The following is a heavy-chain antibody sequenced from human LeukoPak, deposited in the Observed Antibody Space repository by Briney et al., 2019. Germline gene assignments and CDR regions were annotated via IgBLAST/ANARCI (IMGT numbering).Heavy chain of an antibody. Sequence: ASVKVSCKASGYTFTTYGLSWVRQAPGQGLEWLGWISTYDDNIKYAQSLQGRLTLTIDTSTSTAYMELRSPTSDDTAVYYCARETYSNILTGTDYWGPGTLVTVSS. CDR2: ISTYDDNI. J-gene: IGHJ4*02. CDR1: GYTFTTYG. CDR3: ARETYSNILTGTDY. V-gene: IGHV1-18*01. D-gene: IGHD3-9*01.